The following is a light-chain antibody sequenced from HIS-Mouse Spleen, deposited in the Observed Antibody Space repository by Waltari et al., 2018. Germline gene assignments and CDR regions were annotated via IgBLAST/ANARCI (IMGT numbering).Light chain of an antibody. CDR3: SSYTSSSPYVV. V-gene: IGLV2-14*01. CDR2: EVS. CDR1: SSDVGGYNY. J-gene: IGLJ2*01. Sequence: QSALTQPASVSGSPGPSITISCTGTSSDVGGYNYVSRYQQHPGKAPKLMIYEVSNRPSGVSNRFSGSKSGNTASLTISGLQAEDEADYYCSSYTSSSPYVVFGGGTKLTVL.